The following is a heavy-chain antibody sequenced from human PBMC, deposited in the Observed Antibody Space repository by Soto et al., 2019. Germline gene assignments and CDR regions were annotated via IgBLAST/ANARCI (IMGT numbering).Heavy chain of an antibody. CDR2: INLSGNT. CDR1: GGSISSSNW. Sequence: QVQLQESGPGLVKPSGTLSLTCAVSGGSISSSNWWSWARQPPGKGLEWIGEINLSGNTNYNPSLTSRVTMSVDKSKNQLSLNLSSVTAADTAIYYCARESSAYDPFASWGQGTLVTVSS. D-gene: IGHD5-12*01. J-gene: IGHJ4*02. CDR3: ARESSAYDPFAS. V-gene: IGHV4-4*02.